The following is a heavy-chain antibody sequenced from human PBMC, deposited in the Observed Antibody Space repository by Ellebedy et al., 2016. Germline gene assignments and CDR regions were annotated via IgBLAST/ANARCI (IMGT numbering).Heavy chain of an antibody. CDR3: ARETRDGVGTSEAFYDP. J-gene: IGHJ5*02. V-gene: IGHV1-69*13. D-gene: IGHD4-23*01. CDR1: GGTFSSYA. CDR2: IIPIFGTA. Sequence: SVKVSXXASGGTFSSYAISWVRQAPGQGLEWMGGIIPIFGTANYAQKFQGRVTITADESTSTAYMELRSLRFDDTAVYYCARETRDGVGTSEAFYDPWGQGTLVTVS.